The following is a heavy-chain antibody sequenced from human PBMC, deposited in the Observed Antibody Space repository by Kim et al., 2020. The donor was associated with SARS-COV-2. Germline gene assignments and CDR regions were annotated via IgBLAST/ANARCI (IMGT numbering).Heavy chain of an antibody. Sequence: SPSFQGQVTISADKSISTAYLQWSSLKASDTAMYYCARVYCSSTSCYSFDYWGQGTLVTVSS. CDR3: ARVYCSSTSCYSFDY. J-gene: IGHJ4*02. D-gene: IGHD2-2*01. V-gene: IGHV5-51*01.